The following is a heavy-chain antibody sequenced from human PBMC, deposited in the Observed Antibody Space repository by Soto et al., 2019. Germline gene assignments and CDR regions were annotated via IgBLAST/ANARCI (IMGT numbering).Heavy chain of an antibody. J-gene: IGHJ4*02. Sequence: SETLSLTCAVSGGSISSGGYSWNWIRQPPGKGLEWIGYIYHSGSTLYNPSLKSRVTISVDTSKNQFSLKLISVTAADTAMYFCAREGNLGRWLQPLDFWGQGTLVTVSS. V-gene: IGHV4-30-2*01. CDR2: IYHSGST. CDR3: AREGNLGRWLQPLDF. CDR1: GGSISSGGYS. D-gene: IGHD5-12*01.